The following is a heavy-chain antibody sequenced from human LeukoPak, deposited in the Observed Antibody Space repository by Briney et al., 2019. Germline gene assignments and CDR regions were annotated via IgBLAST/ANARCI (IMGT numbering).Heavy chain of an antibody. CDR3: ARQRGYSSSWYVDY. J-gene: IGHJ4*02. D-gene: IGHD6-13*01. Sequence: SETLPLTCTVSGGSISSYYWSWIRQPPGKGLEWIGYIYYSGSTNYNPSLKSRVTISVDTSKNQFSLKLSSVTAADTAVYYCARQRGYSSSWYVDYWGQGTLVTVSS. CDR1: GGSISSYY. V-gene: IGHV4-59*08. CDR2: IYYSGST.